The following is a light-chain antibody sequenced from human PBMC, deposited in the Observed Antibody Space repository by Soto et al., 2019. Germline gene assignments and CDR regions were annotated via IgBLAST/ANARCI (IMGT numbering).Light chain of an antibody. Sequence: EIVLTQSPSTLSLSPGERATLSCRASQSVSSFLVWYQQKPGQAPRLLIYDASTRATGIPARFSGGGSGTDFTLTISSLEPEDFAVYYCQQRSDWPWTFGQGPRLEIK. CDR2: DAS. CDR1: QSVSSF. J-gene: IGKJ5*01. CDR3: QQRSDWPWT. V-gene: IGKV3-11*01.